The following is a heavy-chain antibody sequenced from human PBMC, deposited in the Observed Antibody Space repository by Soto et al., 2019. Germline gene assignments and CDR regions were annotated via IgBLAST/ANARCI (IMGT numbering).Heavy chain of an antibody. D-gene: IGHD3-10*01. J-gene: IGHJ6*02. CDR2: ISYDARNK. CDR3: AKDGGGMVRGVYHYYAMDV. Sequence: QVQLVESGGGVVQPGRSLRLSCAASGFTFSSYGIHWVRQAPGKGLDWVAVISYDARNKYYADSVKGRFTISRDNSKNMLYLRMNSLKAEYTAVYYCAKDGGGMVRGVYHYYAMDVWGQGTTVTVSS. CDR1: GFTFSSYG. V-gene: IGHV3-30*18.